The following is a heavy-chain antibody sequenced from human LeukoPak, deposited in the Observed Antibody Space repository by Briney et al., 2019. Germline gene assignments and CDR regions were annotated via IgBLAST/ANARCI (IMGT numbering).Heavy chain of an antibody. Sequence: ASVKVSRKVSGYTLTELSMHWVRQAPGKGLEWMGGFDPEDGETIYAQKFQGRVTMTEDTSTDTAYMELSSLRSEDTAVYYCATERLPDIVVVPAAMGVWFDPWGQGTLVTVSS. J-gene: IGHJ5*02. CDR1: GYTLTELS. CDR2: FDPEDGET. CDR3: ATERLPDIVVVPAAMGVWFDP. D-gene: IGHD2-2*01. V-gene: IGHV1-24*01.